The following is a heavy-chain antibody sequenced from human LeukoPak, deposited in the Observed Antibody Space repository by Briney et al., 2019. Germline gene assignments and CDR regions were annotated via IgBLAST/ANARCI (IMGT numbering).Heavy chain of an antibody. J-gene: IGHJ6*03. CDR2: ISGSGGST. V-gene: IGHV3-23*01. CDR1: GFTFSSYA. Sequence: GGSLRLSCAASGFTFSSYAMSWVRQAPGKGLEWVSAISGSGGSTYCADSVKGRFTISRDNSKNTLYLQMNSLRAEDTAVYYCAKGGESSSWAEHYYYYYYMDVWGKGTTVTVSS. CDR3: AKGGESSSWAEHYYYYYYMDV. D-gene: IGHD6-13*01.